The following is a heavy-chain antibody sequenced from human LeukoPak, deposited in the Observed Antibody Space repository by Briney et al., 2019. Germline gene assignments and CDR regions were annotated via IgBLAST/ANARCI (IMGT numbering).Heavy chain of an antibody. J-gene: IGHJ4*02. Sequence: GGSLRLSCAASGFTFSGFAMTWVRQAPGKGLEWVSLISGTGGSTYYTDSVGGRFTISRDNSKNTLYLQMNSLRAADTAVYYCAKDSSAYYKNFDYWGQGTLVTVSS. CDR1: GFTFSGFA. CDR3: AKDSSAYYKNFDY. D-gene: IGHD3-22*01. V-gene: IGHV3-23*01. CDR2: ISGTGGST.